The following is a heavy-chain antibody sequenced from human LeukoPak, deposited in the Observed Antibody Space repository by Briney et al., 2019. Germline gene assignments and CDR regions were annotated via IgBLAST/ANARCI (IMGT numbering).Heavy chain of an antibody. CDR1: GYSFTSYW. CDR2: IDPSDSYT. CDR3: ARRHGSGWYAFGY. D-gene: IGHD6-19*01. J-gene: IGHJ4*02. Sequence: GESLKISCKGSGYSFTSYWISWVRQMPGKGLEWMGRIDPSDSYTNYSPSFQGHVTISADKSISTAYLQWSSLKASDTAMYYRARRHGSGWYAFGYWGQGTLVTVSS. V-gene: IGHV5-10-1*01.